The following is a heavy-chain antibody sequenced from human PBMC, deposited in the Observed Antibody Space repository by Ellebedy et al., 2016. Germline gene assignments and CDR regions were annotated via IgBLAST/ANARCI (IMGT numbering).Heavy chain of an antibody. CDR2: IVFSGTAT. CDR1: GFTFNIAG. D-gene: IGHD4-17*01. Sequence: GESLKISCSASGFTFNIAGMTWVRQAPGKGLEWVATIVFSGTATYYSDSVKGRFTISRDNPKNTLYLQMNSLRAEDTAVYYCAKDRDDDGDYVFDSWGQGTLVTVSS. J-gene: IGHJ4*02. CDR3: AKDRDDDGDYVFDS. V-gene: IGHV3-23*01.